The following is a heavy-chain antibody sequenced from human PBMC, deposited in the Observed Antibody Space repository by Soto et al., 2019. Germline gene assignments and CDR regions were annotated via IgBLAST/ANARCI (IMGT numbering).Heavy chain of an antibody. CDR2: INAGNGHT. J-gene: IGHJ4*02. D-gene: IGHD6-19*01. CDR1: GYTFTVYA. V-gene: IGHV1-3*01. CDR3: ARAVAVPADFDY. Sequence: ASVKVSCTASGYTFTVYAIHCVRQAPGQRLEWMGWINAGNGHTKYSQKFQGRVTITRDTSASTAYMELSSLRSEDTALYYCARAVAVPADFDYWGQGTLVTVSS.